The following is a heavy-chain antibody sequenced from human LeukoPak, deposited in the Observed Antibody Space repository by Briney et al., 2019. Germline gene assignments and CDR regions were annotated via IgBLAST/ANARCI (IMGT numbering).Heavy chain of an antibody. Sequence: PGGSLRLSCAASGFTFSSYSMNCVRQAPGKGLEWVSSISSINSYIYYADSVKGRFTISRDNDKNTLYLQMNSRRAEDTAVYYCARSDSSGWYPEYDHWGQGTLVTVSS. J-gene: IGHJ5*02. CDR1: GFTFSSYS. D-gene: IGHD6-19*01. CDR2: ISSINSYI. V-gene: IGHV3-21*01. CDR3: ARSDSSGWYPEYDH.